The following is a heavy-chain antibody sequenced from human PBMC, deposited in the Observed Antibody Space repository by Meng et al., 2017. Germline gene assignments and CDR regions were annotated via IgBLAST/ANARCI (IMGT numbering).Heavy chain of an antibody. Sequence: SGAQVKNPGDTVKVSCKAHSGTFRSNAISWVRQAPGQGLEWMGGIIPIFGTANYAQKFQGRVTITADESTSTAYMELSSLRSEDTAVYYCARDSDSSSWYDYFGYWGQGTLVTVSS. CDR1: SGTFRSNA. CDR3: ARDSDSSSWYDYFGY. CDR2: IIPIFGTA. V-gene: IGHV1-69*01. J-gene: IGHJ4*02. D-gene: IGHD6-13*01.